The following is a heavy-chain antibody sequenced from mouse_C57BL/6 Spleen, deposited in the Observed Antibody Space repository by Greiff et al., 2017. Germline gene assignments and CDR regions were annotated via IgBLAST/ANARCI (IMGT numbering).Heavy chain of an antibody. CDR3: ARVGIYYDYDWFAY. CDR2: IYPGDGDT. CDR1: GYAFSSYW. V-gene: IGHV1-80*01. J-gene: IGHJ3*01. Sequence: VQLQESGAELVKPGASVKISCKASGYAFSSYWMNWVKQRPGKGLEWIGQIYPGDGDTNYNGKFKGKATLTADKSSSTAYMQLSSLTSEDSAVXFCARVGIYYDYDWFAYWGQGTLVTVSA. D-gene: IGHD2-4*01.